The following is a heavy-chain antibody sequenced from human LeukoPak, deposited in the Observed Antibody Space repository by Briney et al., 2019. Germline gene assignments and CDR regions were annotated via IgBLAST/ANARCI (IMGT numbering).Heavy chain of an antibody. CDR1: GGSISSGGYY. D-gene: IGHD1-26*01. Sequence: SETLSLTCAVSGGSISSGGYYWSWIRQPPGKGLEWIGEINHSGSTNYNPSLKSRVTISVDTSKNQFSLKLSSVTAADTAVYYCARDYRVGYYYYYGMDVWGQGTTVTVSS. CDR2: INHSGST. J-gene: IGHJ6*02. CDR3: ARDYRVGYYYYYGMDV. V-gene: IGHV4-34*01.